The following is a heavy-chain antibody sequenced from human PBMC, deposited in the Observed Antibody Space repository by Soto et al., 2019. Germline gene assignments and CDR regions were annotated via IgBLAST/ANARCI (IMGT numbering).Heavy chain of an antibody. CDR2: IYYSGST. CDR3: ARHYAAMDKLDY. Sequence: SETLSLTCTVSGGSISSSSYYWGWIRQPPGKGLEWIGSIYYSGSTYYNPSLKSRVTISVDTSKNQFSLKLSSVTAADTAVYYCARHYAAMDKLDYWGQGTLVTVSS. D-gene: IGHD5-18*01. J-gene: IGHJ4*02. CDR1: GGSISSSSYY. V-gene: IGHV4-39*01.